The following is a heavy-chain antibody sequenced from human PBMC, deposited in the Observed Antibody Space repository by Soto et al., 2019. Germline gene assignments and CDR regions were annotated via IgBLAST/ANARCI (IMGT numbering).Heavy chain of an antibody. V-gene: IGHV3-33*06. CDR1: GFTFTNYG. J-gene: IGHJ4*02. CDR2: IWYDGSNK. CDR3: VKFRGSSSGIIHY. Sequence: GGSLRLSCAASGFTFTNYGMHWVRQAPGKGLEWVAVIWYDGSNKYYADSVKGRFTISRDNSKNTLYLQMNSLRAEDTAVYYCVKFRGSSSGIIHYWGQGTLVTVSS. D-gene: IGHD6-6*01.